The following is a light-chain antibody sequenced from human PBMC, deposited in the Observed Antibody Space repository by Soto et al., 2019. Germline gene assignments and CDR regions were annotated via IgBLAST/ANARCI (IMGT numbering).Light chain of an antibody. V-gene: IGLV2-14*01. CDR2: EVS. J-gene: IGLJ2*01. Sequence: QSALTQPASVSGSPGQSITISCTGTSSDVGGYDSVSWYQQHPGKAPKLIIYEVSNRPSGVSSRFSGSKSGNTASLTISGLQAEDEADYYCSSYTSSSTGGVFGGGTKLTVL. CDR3: SSYTSSSTGGV. CDR1: SSDVGGYDS.